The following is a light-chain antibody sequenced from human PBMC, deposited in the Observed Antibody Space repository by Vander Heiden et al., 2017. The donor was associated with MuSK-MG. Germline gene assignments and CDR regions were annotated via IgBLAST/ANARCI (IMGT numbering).Light chain of an antibody. CDR1: QSVFYRSNSKNY. CDR3: KQYLGPPFT. J-gene: IGKJ2*01. CDR2: LAS. V-gene: IGKV4-1*01. Sequence: DIVLTQSPDSLAVSLGERATINCKSSQSVFYRSNSKNYLAWYLQKPGQPPTLLMYLASTRESGVPDRFSGSGSGTDFTLTISRLQAEDVAVYYCKQYLGPPFTFGQGTEVEIK.